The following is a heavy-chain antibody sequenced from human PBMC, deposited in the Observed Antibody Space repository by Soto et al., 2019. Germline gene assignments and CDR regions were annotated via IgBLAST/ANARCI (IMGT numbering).Heavy chain of an antibody. CDR1: GFTFSSYA. Sequence: GGSLRLSCVASGFTFSSYAMSWVRQAPGKALEWVSAISGSGGSTYYADSVKGRFTISRDNSKNTLYLQMNSLRAEDTAVYYCAKDRRVVVAAQPYYYYGMDVWGQGTTVTVSS. D-gene: IGHD2-15*01. J-gene: IGHJ6*02. CDR3: AKDRRVVVAAQPYYYYGMDV. CDR2: ISGSGGST. V-gene: IGHV3-23*01.